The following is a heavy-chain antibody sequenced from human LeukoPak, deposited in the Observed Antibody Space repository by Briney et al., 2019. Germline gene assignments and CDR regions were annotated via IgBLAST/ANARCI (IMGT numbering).Heavy chain of an antibody. J-gene: IGHJ4*02. Sequence: SETLSFTCTVSGVSITNYYWSWIRQRAGKGLEWIGRIFTRGSINYNPSLKSRVTLSLDTTNNQISLKLSSVTAADTAVYYCARGGRKSRSPGISDRPFDYWGQGTLATVSS. D-gene: IGHD3-3*02. CDR3: ARGGRKSRSPGISDRPFDY. CDR1: GVSITNYY. V-gene: IGHV4-4*07. CDR2: IFTRGSI.